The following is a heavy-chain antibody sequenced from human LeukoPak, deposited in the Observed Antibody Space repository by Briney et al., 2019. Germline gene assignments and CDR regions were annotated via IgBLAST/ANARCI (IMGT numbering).Heavy chain of an antibody. J-gene: IGHJ5*02. CDR1: RYSIRSDYY. CDR3: APGYWFDP. Sequence: SETLSLTCSVSRYSIRSDYYWGWIRQPPGKGLEWIASIYHSGYTYYNASLKSRVTLSVDTSKNQFSLNLRSVTAADTAVYYCAPGYWFDPWGQGTLVTVSS. CDR2: IYHSGYT. V-gene: IGHV4-38-2*02.